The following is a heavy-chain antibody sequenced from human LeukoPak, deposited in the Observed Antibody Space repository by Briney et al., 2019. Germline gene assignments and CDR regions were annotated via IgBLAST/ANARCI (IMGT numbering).Heavy chain of an antibody. CDR1: GFTFSTST. V-gene: IGHV3-30-3*01. D-gene: IGHD2-15*01. J-gene: IGHJ4*02. CDR2: ISYDGSNK. CDR3: LYSGY. Sequence: GGSLRLSCAASGFTFSTSTIHWVRQAPGKGLEWVAVISYDGSNKYYADSVKGRFTISRDNSKNTLYLQMNSLRPEDTAVYYSLYSGYWGQGTLVTVSS.